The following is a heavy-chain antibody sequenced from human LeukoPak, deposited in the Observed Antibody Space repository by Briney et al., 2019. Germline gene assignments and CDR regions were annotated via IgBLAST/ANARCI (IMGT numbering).Heavy chain of an antibody. V-gene: IGHV3-48*03. D-gene: IGHD3-10*01. CDR2: ISSSGSTI. Sequence: GGSLRLSCAASGFTFSSYEMNWVRQAPGKGLEWVSYISSSGSTIYYADSVKGRFTISRDNSKNTLYLQMNSLRAEDTAVYYCSTHHGSGSYSLGTFDYWGQGTLVTVSS. CDR3: STHHGSGSYSLGTFDY. J-gene: IGHJ4*02. CDR1: GFTFSSYE.